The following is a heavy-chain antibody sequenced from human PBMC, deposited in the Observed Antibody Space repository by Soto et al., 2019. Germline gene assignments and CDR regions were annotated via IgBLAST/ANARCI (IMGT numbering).Heavy chain of an antibody. J-gene: IGHJ4*02. CDR1: GGSFSGYY. V-gene: IGHV4-34*01. D-gene: IGHD3-22*01. Sequence: SETLSLTCAVYGGSFSGYYWSWIRQPPGKGLEWIGEINHSGSTNYNPSLKSRVTISVDTSKNQFSLKLSSVTAADTAVYYCAREAIHYYDSSGQIDYWGQGTLVTVSS. CDR2: INHSGST. CDR3: AREAIHYYDSSGQIDY.